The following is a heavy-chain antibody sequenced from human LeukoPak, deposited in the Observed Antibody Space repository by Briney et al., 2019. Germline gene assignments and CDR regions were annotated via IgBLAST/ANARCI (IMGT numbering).Heavy chain of an antibody. CDR1: GGSISSSSYY. CDR2: IYYSGST. D-gene: IGHD6-13*01. Sequence: SETLSLTRTVSGGSISSSSYYWGWIRQPPGKGLEWIGSIYYSGSTYYNPSLKSRVTISVDTSKNQFSLKLSSVTAADTAVYYCARHGAAAGAFDIWGQGTMVTVSS. V-gene: IGHV4-39*01. CDR3: ARHGAAAGAFDI. J-gene: IGHJ3*02.